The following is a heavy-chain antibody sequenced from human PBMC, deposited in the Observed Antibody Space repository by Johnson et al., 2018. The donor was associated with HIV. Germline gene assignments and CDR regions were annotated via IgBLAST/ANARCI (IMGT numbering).Heavy chain of an antibody. D-gene: IGHD6-19*01. V-gene: IGHV3-30*02. CDR1: GFTFDDYT. Sequence: QVQLVESGGGLVQPGGSLRLSCAASGFTFDDYTMHWVRQAPGKGLEWVAVIWYDGSNKYSADSVRGRFTISRDNSKNTLYLQMNSLRAEDTAVYYCAKELALYSSGYGGDAFDIWGQGTLVTVSS. CDR2: IWYDGSNK. CDR3: AKELALYSSGYGGDAFDI. J-gene: IGHJ3*02.